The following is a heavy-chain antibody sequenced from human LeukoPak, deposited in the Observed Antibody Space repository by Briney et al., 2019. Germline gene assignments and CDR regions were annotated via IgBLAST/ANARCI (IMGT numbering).Heavy chain of an antibody. Sequence: PGGSLRLSCAASGFTFDDYAMHWVRQAPGKGLEWVSSISSSSSYIYYADSVKGRFTISRDNDKNSLYLQMNSLRAEDTAVYYCARDRSTVTTRKYYMDVWGKGTTVTVSS. CDR2: ISSSSSYI. CDR3: ARDRSTVTTRKYYMDV. D-gene: IGHD4-11*01. V-gene: IGHV3-21*01. J-gene: IGHJ6*03. CDR1: GFTFDDYA.